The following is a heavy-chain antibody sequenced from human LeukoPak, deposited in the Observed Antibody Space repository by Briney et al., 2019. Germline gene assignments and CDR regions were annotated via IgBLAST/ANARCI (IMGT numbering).Heavy chain of an antibody. CDR3: LRSWGRIDY. V-gene: IGHV3-21*01. D-gene: IGHD3-16*01. CDR1: GFTFSSYS. J-gene: IGHJ4*02. Sequence: GGSLRLSCAASGFTFSSYSMNWVRQAPGKGLEWVSSISSSSSYIHYADSVKGRFTISRDNAKNSLYLQMNSLRAEDTAVYYCLRSWGRIDYWGQGTLVTVSS. CDR2: ISSSSSYI.